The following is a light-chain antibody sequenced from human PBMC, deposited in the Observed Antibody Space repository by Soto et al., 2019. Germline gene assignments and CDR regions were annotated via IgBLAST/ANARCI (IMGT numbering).Light chain of an antibody. CDR2: GAS. CDR1: QSVSSSY. J-gene: IGKJ3*01. V-gene: IGKV3-20*01. CDR3: QQYGSSPVT. Sequence: EIVLTQSPGTLSLSPGERATLSCRASQSVSSSYLAWYQQKPGQATRLLIYGASSRATGITDRFSGSGSGTDFTLTISRLEPEDFAVYYCQQYGSSPVTFGPGTKVDI.